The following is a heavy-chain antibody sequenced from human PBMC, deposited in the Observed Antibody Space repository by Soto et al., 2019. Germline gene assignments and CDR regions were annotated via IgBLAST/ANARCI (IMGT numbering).Heavy chain of an antibody. CDR3: ARCAVLSTTSGGWCNWFDH. J-gene: IGHJ5*02. CDR1: EFTFSNYA. Sequence: XGSLRLSCTASEFTFSNYAMSWVRQAPGKGLDWVSAISASGAATYYVDSVKGRFTISRDNSKNTLYVQMNSLRAEDTGVYYCARCAVLSTTSGGWCNWFDHWGQGTLVTVSS. V-gene: IGHV3-23*01. D-gene: IGHD2-21*01. CDR2: ISASGAAT.